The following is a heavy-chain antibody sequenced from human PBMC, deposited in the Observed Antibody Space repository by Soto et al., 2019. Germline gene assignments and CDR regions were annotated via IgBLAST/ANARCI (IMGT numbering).Heavy chain of an antibody. CDR3: ARGGSSDWQVAFDF. D-gene: IGHD6-19*01. CDR1: GGSFSGYF. CDR2: VNHNGRN. J-gene: IGHJ3*01. Sequence: SETLSLTCDVYGGSFSGYFWNWILQSPGKGLEWIGKVNHNGRNNYNPSLKSRVTISLDMSKKQISLKLTSVTAADTAVYYCARGGSSDWQVAFDFWGQGTMVTVSS. V-gene: IGHV4-34*01.